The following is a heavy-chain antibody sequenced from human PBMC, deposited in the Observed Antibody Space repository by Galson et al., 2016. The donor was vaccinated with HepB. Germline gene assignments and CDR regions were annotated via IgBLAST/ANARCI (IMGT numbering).Heavy chain of an antibody. Sequence: SVKVSCKASGYTFTSYDINWVRQATGQGLGWMGWMNPKSGDTGYAQNLQGRVTMTRDTSMSAAYMELSSLTSEDTAVYYCARVPRGRDRFDPWGQGTLVTVSS. CDR2: MNPKSGDT. CDR1: GYTFTSYD. V-gene: IGHV1-8*01. CDR3: ARVPRGRDRFDP. D-gene: IGHD3-10*01. J-gene: IGHJ5*02.